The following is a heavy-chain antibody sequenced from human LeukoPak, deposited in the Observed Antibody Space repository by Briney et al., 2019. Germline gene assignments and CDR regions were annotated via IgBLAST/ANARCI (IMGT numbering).Heavy chain of an antibody. CDR3: ARRIAAAGFDY. CDR1: GFTFSSYS. CDR2: ISSSSSTI. D-gene: IGHD6-13*01. Sequence: GGSLRLSCAASGFTFSSYSMNWVRQAPGKGLEWVSYISSSSSTIYYADSVKGRFTISRDNSRDTLFLQMNSLRAEDTAVYYCARRIAAAGFDYWGQGTLVTVSS. V-gene: IGHV3-48*01. J-gene: IGHJ4*02.